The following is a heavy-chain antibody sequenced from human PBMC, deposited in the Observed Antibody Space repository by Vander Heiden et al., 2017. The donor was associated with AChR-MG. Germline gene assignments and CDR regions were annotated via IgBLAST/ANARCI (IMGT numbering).Heavy chain of an antibody. CDR2: IYWNDDK. D-gene: IGHD3-10*01. J-gene: IGHJ3*02. CDR3: THTMLVVRGPNGFEI. CDR1: GFPLSTSAVG. Sequence: QITLKESGPTLVKPTQTLTLTCTFSGFPLSTSAVGVGWIRQPPGKALEWLALIYWNDDKRYNPSLKSRLTITKDTSKNQVVLTMTNMDPVDTATYYCTHTMLVVRGPNGFEIWGQGRMVTVSS. V-gene: IGHV2-5*01.